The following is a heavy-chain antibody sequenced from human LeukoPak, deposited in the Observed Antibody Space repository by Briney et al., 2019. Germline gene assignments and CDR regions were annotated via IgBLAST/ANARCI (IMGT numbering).Heavy chain of an antibody. J-gene: IGHJ4*02. D-gene: IGHD3-10*01. CDR3: ARDPVEVWFGELTNPLFDY. CDR1: GYTFTSYG. V-gene: IGHV1-18*01. Sequence: GASVKVSYKASGYTFTSYGISWVRQAPGQGLEWMGWISAYNGNTNYAQKLQGRVTMTTDTSTSTAYMELRSLRSDDTAVYYCARDPVEVWFGELTNPLFDYWGQGTLVTVSS. CDR2: ISAYNGNT.